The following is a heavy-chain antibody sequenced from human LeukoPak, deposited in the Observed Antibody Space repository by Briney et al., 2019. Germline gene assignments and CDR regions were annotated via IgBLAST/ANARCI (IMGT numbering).Heavy chain of an antibody. CDR3: AKAGDCTNGVCYSDY. D-gene: IGHD2-8*01. Sequence: GGSLRLSCAASGFTFSSYGMHWVRQAPGKGLEWVPVISYDGSNKYYADSVKGRFTISRDNSKNTLYLQMNSLRAEDTAVYYCAKAGDCTNGVCYSDYWGQGTLVTVSS. CDR2: ISYDGSNK. J-gene: IGHJ4*02. CDR1: GFTFSSYG. V-gene: IGHV3-30*18.